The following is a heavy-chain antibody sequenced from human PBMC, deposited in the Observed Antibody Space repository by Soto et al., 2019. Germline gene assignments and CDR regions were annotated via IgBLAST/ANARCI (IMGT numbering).Heavy chain of an antibody. CDR3: ARGGGVGVAGSAAFDM. CDR1: GYPVTAYY. V-gene: IGHV1-2*02. D-gene: IGHD3-3*01. Sequence: QLHLVQSGAVVKKPGASVTVSCSASGYPVTAYYMHWVRQAPGRGLEWMGGINPATGAAKYTQTFQGRVTMTRDTATSTGFMELSGLTSEDTAVFYCARGGGVGVAGSAAFDMWGQGTLVIVSS. J-gene: IGHJ3*02. CDR2: INPATGAA.